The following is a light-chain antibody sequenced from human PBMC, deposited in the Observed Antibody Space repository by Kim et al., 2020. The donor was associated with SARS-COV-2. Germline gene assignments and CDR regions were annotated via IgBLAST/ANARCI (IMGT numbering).Light chain of an antibody. V-gene: IGLV1-40*01. Sequence: VSIACTGSSANIGAGYDVHGYQQLPGTAPKLLIYGNSNRPSGVPDRFSGSKSGTSASLAITGLQAEDEADYYCQSYDSSLSGSYVFGTGTKVTVL. CDR2: GNS. J-gene: IGLJ1*01. CDR3: QSYDSSLSGSYV. CDR1: SANIGAGYD.